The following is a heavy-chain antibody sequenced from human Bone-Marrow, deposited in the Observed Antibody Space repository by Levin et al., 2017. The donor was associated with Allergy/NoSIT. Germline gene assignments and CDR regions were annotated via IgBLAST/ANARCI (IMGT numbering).Heavy chain of an antibody. J-gene: IGHJ4*02. CDR2: ISWNSGSI. D-gene: IGHD6-25*01. CDR3: AKDRVSGISAPYDN. CDR1: GFTFDDYA. Sequence: SCAASGFTFDDYAMHWVRQAPGKGLEWVSGISWNSGSIDYADSVKGRFTISRDNAKNSLYLQMDSLRAEDTAFYYCAKDRVSGISAPYDNWGQGTLVTVSS. V-gene: IGHV3-9*01.